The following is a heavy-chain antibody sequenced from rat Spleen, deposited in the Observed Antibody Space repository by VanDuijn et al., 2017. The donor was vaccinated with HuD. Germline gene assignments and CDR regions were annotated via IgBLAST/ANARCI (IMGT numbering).Heavy chain of an antibody. CDR3: IKIGYDGYYHPFAY. J-gene: IGHJ3*01. V-gene: IGHV5-19*01. D-gene: IGHD1-12*03. Sequence: EVQLVESGGGLVQPGRSLKLSCAASGFTFSNYGMHWIRQAPTKGLEWVASISTGGGNTYYRDSVKGRFTISRDNTKSSLSLQMDSLRSEDTATYYCIKIGYDGYYHPFAYWGQGTLVTVSS. CDR1: GFTFSNYG. CDR2: ISTGGGNT.